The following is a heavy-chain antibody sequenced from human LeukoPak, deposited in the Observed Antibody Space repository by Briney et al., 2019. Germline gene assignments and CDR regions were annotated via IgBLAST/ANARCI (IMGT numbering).Heavy chain of an antibody. Sequence: ASVKVSCKASGYTFTSNGISWVRQAPGQGLEWMGWISAYNGNTNYAQKLQGRVTMTTDTSTSTAYMELRSLRSDDTAVYYCAISSPYYYYYYMDVWGKGTTVTVSS. CDR1: GYTFTSNG. CDR2: ISAYNGNT. CDR3: AISSPYYYYYYMDV. J-gene: IGHJ6*03. D-gene: IGHD6-13*01. V-gene: IGHV1-18*01.